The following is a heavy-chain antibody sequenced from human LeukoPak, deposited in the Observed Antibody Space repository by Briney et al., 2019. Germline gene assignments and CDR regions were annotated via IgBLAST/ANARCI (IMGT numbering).Heavy chain of an antibody. D-gene: IGHD6-13*01. V-gene: IGHV4-34*01. CDR2: INHSGST. CDR3: ARLSSSWYPGMDV. J-gene: IGHJ6*02. CDR1: GGSFSGYY. Sequence: MPSETLSLTCAVYGGSFSGYYWSWIRQPPGKGLEWIGEINHSGSTNYNPSLKSRVTISVDTSKNQFSLKLSSVTAADTAVYYCARLSSSWYPGMDVWGQGTTVTVSS.